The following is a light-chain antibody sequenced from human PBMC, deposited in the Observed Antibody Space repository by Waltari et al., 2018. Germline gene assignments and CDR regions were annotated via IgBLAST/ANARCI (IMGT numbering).Light chain of an antibody. V-gene: IGKV1D-8*03. CDR3: QHYYNFPWT. CDR2: GAS. J-gene: IGKJ1*01. Sequence: VIWMTQSPSLLSASPGDRVTITCRMSQGISTYLAWYQQKPGRAPDLLFYGASILHSGVPSRFSGSGSGTDFTLTISSLQSEDVATYYCQHYYNFPWTFGQGTKVEIK. CDR1: QGISTY.